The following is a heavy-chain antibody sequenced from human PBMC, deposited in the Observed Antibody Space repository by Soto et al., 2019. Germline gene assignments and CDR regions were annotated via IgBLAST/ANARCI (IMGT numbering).Heavy chain of an antibody. D-gene: IGHD6-13*01. V-gene: IGHV1-58*01. CDR3: AAGPRAAAGKGYRSVDY. J-gene: IGHJ4*02. CDR2: IVVGSGNT. CDR1: GFTFTSSA. Sequence: SVKVSCKASGFTFTSSAVQWVRQARGQRLEWIGWIVVGSGNTNYAQKFQERVTITRDMSTSTAYMELSSLRSEDTAVYYCAAGPRAAAGKGYRSVDYWGQGTLVTVSS.